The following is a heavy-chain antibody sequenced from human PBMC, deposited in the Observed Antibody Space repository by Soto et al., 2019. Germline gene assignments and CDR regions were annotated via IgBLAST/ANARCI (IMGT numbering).Heavy chain of an antibody. V-gene: IGHV1-18*01. CDR1: GYTFTSYG. CDR2: ISAYNGNT. Sequence: QVQLVQSGAEVKKPGASVKVSCKASGYTFTSYGISWVRQAPGQGLEWMGWISAYNGNTNYAQKLQGRVTSATDTDTSKVYMELRSLRSDDRAVYYCAGALELQFSSGWFDPWGQGTLVTVSS. J-gene: IGHJ5*02. D-gene: IGHD4-4*01. CDR3: AGALELQFSSGWFDP.